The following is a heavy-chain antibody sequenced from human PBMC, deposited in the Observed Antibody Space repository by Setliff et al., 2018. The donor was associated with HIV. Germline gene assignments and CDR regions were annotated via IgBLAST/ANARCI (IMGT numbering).Heavy chain of an antibody. CDR2: IKHDGSEK. CDR1: GFTFSDYG. J-gene: IGHJ4*02. D-gene: IGHD4-17*01. Sequence: GGSLRLSCAASGFTFSDYGMHWVRQAPGKGLEWVANIKHDGSEKYYVDSVKGRFTISRDNAKNSLYLQMNSLRAEDAAVYSCAKDLTTVPVLTPLADWGQGTLVTVSS. V-gene: IGHV3-7*01. CDR3: AKDLTTVPVLTPLAD.